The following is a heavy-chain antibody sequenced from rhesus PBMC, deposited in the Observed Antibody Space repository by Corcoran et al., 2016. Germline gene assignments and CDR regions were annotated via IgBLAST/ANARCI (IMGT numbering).Heavy chain of an antibody. CDR3: AGAQNNNWRGRYYGLDS. CDR1: GFTFTTHG. V-gene: IGHV3-54*02. Sequence: EVQLVESGGGLVQPGGSLRLSCAASGFTFTTHGMHWVRQAPGKGLDWGAAIPSDGGQKDYSDSEKNRVTISRNNSKNILYLQMNNLKLEDTAVYYCAGAQNNNWRGRYYGLDSWGQGVVVTVSS. CDR2: IPSDGGQK. J-gene: IGHJ6*01. D-gene: IGHD1-20*01.